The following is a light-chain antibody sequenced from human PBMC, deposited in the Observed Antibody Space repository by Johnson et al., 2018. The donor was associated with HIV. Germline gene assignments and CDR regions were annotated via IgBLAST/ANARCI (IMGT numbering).Light chain of an antibody. CDR2: ENN. CDR1: SSNIGNNY. Sequence: QSVLTQPPSVSAAPGQKVTISCSGSSSNIGNNYVSWYQQLPGTAPKLLIYENNKRPSGIPDRFSGSKSGTSATLGLTALQTGDEAEYYCGTWDSSLSAYVFGTGTKVTVL. J-gene: IGLJ1*01. CDR3: GTWDSSLSAYV. V-gene: IGLV1-51*02.